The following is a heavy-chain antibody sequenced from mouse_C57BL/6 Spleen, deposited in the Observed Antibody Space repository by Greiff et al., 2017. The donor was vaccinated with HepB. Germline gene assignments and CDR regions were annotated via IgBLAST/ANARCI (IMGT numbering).Heavy chain of an antibody. J-gene: IGHJ1*03. CDR1: GYTFTDYY. CDR2: IYPGSGNT. V-gene: IGHV1-76*01. CDR3: ARRDGYYWYFDV. D-gene: IGHD2-3*01. Sequence: VQLQQSGAELVRPGASVKLSCKASGYTFTDYYINWVKQRPGQGLEWIARIYPGSGNTYYNEKFKGKATLTAEKSSSTAYMQLSSLTSEDSAVYFCARRDGYYWYFDVWGTGTTVTVSS.